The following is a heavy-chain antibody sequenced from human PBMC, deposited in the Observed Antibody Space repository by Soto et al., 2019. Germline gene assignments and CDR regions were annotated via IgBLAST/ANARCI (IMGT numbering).Heavy chain of an antibody. Sequence: ASVKVSFKSSGYPVTSYGVSWVRQAPGQGLEWMGWISAYNGNTNYSQKLQGRVTMTTATSTSTAYMGLRRLRSDDTAVYYCAREGGDIVVVQAPGCFDYWGQGTLVTVSS. J-gene: IGHJ4*02. V-gene: IGHV1-18*04. CDR1: GYPVTSYG. D-gene: IGHD2-2*01. CDR2: ISAYNGNT. CDR3: AREGGDIVVVQAPGCFDY.